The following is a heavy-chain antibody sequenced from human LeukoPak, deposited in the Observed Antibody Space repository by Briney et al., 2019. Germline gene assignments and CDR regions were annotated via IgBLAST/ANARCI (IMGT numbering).Heavy chain of an antibody. CDR1: GFSFSNYG. J-gene: IGHJ4*02. Sequence: PVRSLRLSCAASGFSFSNYGMHWVRQAPGKGLEWVAVIWYGGSNKYYADSVKGRFTISRDNSKNTLYVQMSSLRAEDTAVYYCARSNNGGWGYCDYWGQGSLVTVSS. D-gene: IGHD3-16*01. V-gene: IGHV3-33*01. CDR2: IWYGGSNK. CDR3: ARSNNGGWGYCDY.